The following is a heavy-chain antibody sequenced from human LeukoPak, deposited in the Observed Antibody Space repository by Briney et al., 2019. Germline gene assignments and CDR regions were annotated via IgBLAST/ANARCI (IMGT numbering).Heavy chain of an antibody. CDR3: ARALRGLYSSSWFDY. Sequence: GGSLRLSCAASGFTFSSYAMSWVRQAPGKGLEWVSYISSSSSTIYYADSVKGRFTISRDNAKNSLYLQMNSLRAEDTAVYYCARALRGLYSSSWFDYWGQGTLVTVSS. J-gene: IGHJ4*02. V-gene: IGHV3-48*04. CDR2: ISSSSSTI. CDR1: GFTFSSYA. D-gene: IGHD6-13*01.